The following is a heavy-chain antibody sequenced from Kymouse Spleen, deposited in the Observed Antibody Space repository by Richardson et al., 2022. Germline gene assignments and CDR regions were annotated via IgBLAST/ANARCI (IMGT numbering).Heavy chain of an antibody. Sequence: QVQLQQWGAGLLKPSETLSLTCAVYGGSFSGYYWSWIRQPPGKGLEWIGEINHSGSTNYNPSLKSRVTISVDTSKNQFSLKLSSVTAADTAVYYCARVYCGGDCYIPHYFDYWGQGTLVTVSS. CDR2: INHSGST. CDR1: GGSFSGYY. V-gene: IGHV4-34*01. CDR3: ARVYCGGDCYIPHYFDY. D-gene: IGHD2-21*02. J-gene: IGHJ4*02.